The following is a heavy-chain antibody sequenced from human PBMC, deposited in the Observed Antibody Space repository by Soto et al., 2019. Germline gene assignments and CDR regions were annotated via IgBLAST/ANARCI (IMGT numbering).Heavy chain of an antibody. CDR1: GFTFSDYY. J-gene: IGHJ6*02. Sequence: WGSLRLSCAASGFTFSDYYMSWIRQAPGKGLEWISYISGRNTFTQYADSVKGRFTISRDNAKNSLYLQLNSLTAEDTAVYYCARDGGVIIPGAIGGGYGLDVWGQGTTVTVSS. CDR2: ISGRNTFT. D-gene: IGHD2-2*02. CDR3: ARDGGVIIPGAIGGGYGLDV. V-gene: IGHV3-11*06.